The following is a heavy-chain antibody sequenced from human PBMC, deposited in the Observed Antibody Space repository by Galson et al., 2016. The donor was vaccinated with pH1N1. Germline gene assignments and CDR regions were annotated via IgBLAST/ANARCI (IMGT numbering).Heavy chain of an antibody. CDR2: IKPDGSEI. CDR3: GACRDGAGLDS. Sequence: SLRLSCAASEFTFSTYWMNWVRQAPGEGLEWVANIKPDGSEIYYGDSVRGRFTISRDNAKKAVFLQMNGLRADDTAVYYCGACRDGAGLDSWGQGTLVTVSS. V-gene: IGHV3-7*01. D-gene: IGHD3-10*01. J-gene: IGHJ5*01. CDR1: EFTFSTYW.